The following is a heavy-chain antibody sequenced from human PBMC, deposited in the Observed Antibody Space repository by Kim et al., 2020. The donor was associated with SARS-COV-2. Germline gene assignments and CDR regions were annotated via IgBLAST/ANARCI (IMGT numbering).Heavy chain of an antibody. V-gene: IGHV1-24*01. J-gene: IGHJ4*02. D-gene: IGHD6-6*01. CDR3: ATRGVRGYSSSPDY. CDR1: GYTLTELS. CDR2: FDPEDGET. Sequence: ASVKVSCKVSGYTLTELSMHWVRQAPGKGLEWMGGFDPEDGETIYAQKFQGRVTMTEDTSTDTAYMELSSLRSEDTAVYYCATRGVRGYSSSPDYWGQGTLVTVSS.